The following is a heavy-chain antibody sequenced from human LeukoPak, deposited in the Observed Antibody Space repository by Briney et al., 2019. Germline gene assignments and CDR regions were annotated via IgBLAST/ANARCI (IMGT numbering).Heavy chain of an antibody. V-gene: IGHV4-39*01. Sequence: SETLSLTWTVSGGSISSSSYYWGWIRQPPGKGLEWIGSIYYSGSTYYNPSLKSQITISVDTSKNQISLKLSSMTAADTAVYYCARHGPMTTETYDYYYYYMDVWGKGTTVTVSS. CDR3: ARHGPMTTETYDYYYYYMDV. CDR1: GGSISSSSYY. D-gene: IGHD3-22*01. CDR2: IYYSGST. J-gene: IGHJ6*03.